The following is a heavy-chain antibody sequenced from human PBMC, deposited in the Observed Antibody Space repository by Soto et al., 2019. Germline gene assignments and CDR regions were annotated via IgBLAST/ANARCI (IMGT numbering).Heavy chain of an antibody. D-gene: IGHD2-15*01. V-gene: IGHV4-30-4*01. CDR1: GGSISSGDYY. CDR2: IYYSGST. J-gene: IGHJ4*02. Sequence: PSETLSLTCTVSGGSISSGDYYWSWIRQPPGKGLEWIGYIYYSGSTYYNPSLKSRVTIPVDTSKNQFSLKLSSVTAADTAVYYCARDLVYCSGGSCYLDYFDYWGQGTLVTVSS. CDR3: ARDLVYCSGGSCYLDYFDY.